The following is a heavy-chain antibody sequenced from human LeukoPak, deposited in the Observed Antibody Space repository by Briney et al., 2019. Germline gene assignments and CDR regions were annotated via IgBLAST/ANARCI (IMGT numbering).Heavy chain of an antibody. CDR2: IRSDGSNT. V-gene: IGHV3-74*01. J-gene: IGHJ4*02. CDR3: ARDGLDYDILTGYYRDFDY. CDR1: GFTFSSSW. Sequence: GGSLRLSCAASGFTFSSSWMHWVRQPPGKGLVWVSRIRSDGSNTIYADSVKGRFTVSRDNAKNTLYLQMNSLRAEDTAVYYCARDGLDYDILTGYYRDFDYWGQGTLVTVSS. D-gene: IGHD3-9*01.